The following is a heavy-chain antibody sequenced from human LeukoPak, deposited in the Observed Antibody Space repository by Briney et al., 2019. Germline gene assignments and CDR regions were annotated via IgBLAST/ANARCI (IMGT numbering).Heavy chain of an antibody. J-gene: IGHJ2*01. V-gene: IGHV4-59*01. CDR3: ARAYYYDSSGYYSKYWYFDL. CDR2: IYYSGCT. Sequence: PSEPLSLTCSVSGGPMSRYYWSGIRQPPGEGLEWIGYIYYSGCTNYNPSLKSPVTISEDTSKNQFSLKLSSVTAADTAVYYCARAYYYDSSGYYSKYWYFDLWGRGTLVTVSS. CDR1: GGPMSRYY. D-gene: IGHD3-22*01.